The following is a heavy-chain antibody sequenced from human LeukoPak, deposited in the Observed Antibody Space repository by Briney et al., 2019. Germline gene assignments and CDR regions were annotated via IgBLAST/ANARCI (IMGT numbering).Heavy chain of an antibody. Sequence: TSETLSLTCSISGGSINNYYWSWIRQPPGKGLEWIGYIYYSGSTNFNPSLKSRVSISVDTSKNQFSLNLRSVTAADTAVYYCARMVRGVIITFVDYWGQGTLVTVSS. D-gene: IGHD3-10*01. CDR1: GGSINNYY. CDR2: IYYSGST. CDR3: ARMVRGVIITFVDY. V-gene: IGHV4-59*01. J-gene: IGHJ4*02.